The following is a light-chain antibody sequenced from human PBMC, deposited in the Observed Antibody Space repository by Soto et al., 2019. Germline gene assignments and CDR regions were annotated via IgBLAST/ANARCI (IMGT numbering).Light chain of an antibody. CDR2: DVS. CDR1: SSDVGGYNY. J-gene: IGLJ2*01. V-gene: IGLV2-14*01. Sequence: QSALTQPASVSGSPGQSITISCTGTSSDVGGYNYVSWYQQHPGKAPKLMIYDVSNRPSGVSNRFSGSKSGNTASLTISGLQAEEEADYYCSSYTSSSTLVGFGGGTKLTV. CDR3: SSYTSSSTLVG.